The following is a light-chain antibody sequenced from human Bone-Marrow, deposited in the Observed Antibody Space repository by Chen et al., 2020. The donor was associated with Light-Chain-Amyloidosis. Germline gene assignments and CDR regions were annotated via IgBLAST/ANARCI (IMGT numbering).Light chain of an antibody. J-gene: IGLJ2*01. CDR3: SSFTRNNALV. V-gene: IGLV2-14*03. CDR2: DVT. CDR1: SSDVGGYNY. Sequence: SALTPPSSVSGSHRQTMTISCTGTSSDVGGYNYVSWYQQHPGKAPKLIIYDVTYRPSGVSNLFSGSKSGNTASLTISGLQAEDEADYYCSSFTRNNALVFGGGTKLTVL.